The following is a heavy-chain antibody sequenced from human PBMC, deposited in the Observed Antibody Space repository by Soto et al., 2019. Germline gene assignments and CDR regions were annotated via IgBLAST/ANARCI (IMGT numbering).Heavy chain of an antibody. D-gene: IGHD3-3*01. CDR1: GFTFASSA. Sequence: SVKVSCKASGFTFASSAVQWVRQARGQRLEWIGWIVVGSGNTNYAQKFQERVTITRDMSTSTAYMELSSLRSEDTAVYYCAADRTYDFWSGSEARNYYGMDVWGQGTTVTVSS. J-gene: IGHJ6*02. CDR3: AADRTYDFWSGSEARNYYGMDV. V-gene: IGHV1-58*01. CDR2: IVVGSGNT.